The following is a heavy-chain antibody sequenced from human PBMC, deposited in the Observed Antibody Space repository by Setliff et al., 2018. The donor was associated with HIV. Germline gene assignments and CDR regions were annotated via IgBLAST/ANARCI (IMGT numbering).Heavy chain of an antibody. Sequence: PGGSLRLSCAASGLTLSTSWMQWVRQSPGEGLLWVARLNPEANYIHYADSVKGRFTISRDNAKNTLYLQMNSLRTEDTAVYYCVRDTFDGRSYYGWDVWGQGTTVTVS. V-gene: IGHV3-74*01. CDR2: LNPEANYI. CDR3: VRDTFDGRSYYGWDV. CDR1: GLTLSTSW. J-gene: IGHJ6*02. D-gene: IGHD3-9*01.